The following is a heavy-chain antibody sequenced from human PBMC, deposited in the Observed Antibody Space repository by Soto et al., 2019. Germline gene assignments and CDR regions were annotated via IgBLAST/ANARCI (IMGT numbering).Heavy chain of an antibody. V-gene: IGHV1-2*02. J-gene: IGHJ5*02. CDR1: GYGFTDYY. CDR3: ARGGPDSWNPVGGWFAT. D-gene: IGHD1-26*01. Sequence: QVQLVQSGAEVKTPGAAVTISCKASGYGFTDYYIHWVRQAPGQGLEWMGWIHPASRGIKYAQKFLGRVTITVDTSVTTVYMELGRLTSDDTAVYYCARGGPDSWNPVGGWFATWGQGTLVTFSS. CDR2: IHPASRGI.